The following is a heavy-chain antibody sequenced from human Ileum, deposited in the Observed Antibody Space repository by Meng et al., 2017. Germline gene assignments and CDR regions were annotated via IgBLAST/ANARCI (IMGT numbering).Heavy chain of an antibody. CDR1: GDSLSSGNYY. J-gene: IGHJ4*02. CDR2: LYYNGNT. Sequence: QLQLQESGPVLVKPSETLSLTCSVSGDSLSSGNYYWGWIRQPPGKGLEWIGSLYYNGNTYYNPSLRSRVTISIDTSKNQFSLKLNSVTAADTAVYYCGKAPHYWGQGTLVTVSS. V-gene: IGHV4-39*07. CDR3: GKAPHY.